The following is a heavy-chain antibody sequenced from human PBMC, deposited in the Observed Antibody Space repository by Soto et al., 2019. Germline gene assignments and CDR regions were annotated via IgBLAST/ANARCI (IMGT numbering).Heavy chain of an antibody. Sequence: ESGGGVVQPGRSLRLSCAASGFTFSSYGMHWVRQAPGKGLEWVAVISYDGSNKYYADSVKGRFTISRDNSKNTLYLQMNSLRAEDTAVYYCAKEYYYDSSAHICPDYWGQGTLVTVSS. J-gene: IGHJ4*02. D-gene: IGHD3-22*01. CDR2: ISYDGSNK. CDR1: GFTFSSYG. V-gene: IGHV3-30*18. CDR3: AKEYYYDSSAHICPDY.